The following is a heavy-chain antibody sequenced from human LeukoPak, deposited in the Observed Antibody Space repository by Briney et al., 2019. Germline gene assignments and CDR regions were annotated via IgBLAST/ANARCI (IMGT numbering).Heavy chain of an antibody. D-gene: IGHD5-18*01. CDR1: GGSISSSSYY. CDR2: IYYSGST. Sequence: SETLSLTCTVSGGSISSSSYYWGWIRQPPGKGLEWIGSIYYSGSTYYNPSLKSRVTISVDTSKNQFSLKLSSVTAADTAVYYCASGTATALSWVNDAFDIWGQGTMVTVSS. J-gene: IGHJ3*02. CDR3: ASGTATALSWVNDAFDI. V-gene: IGHV4-39*07.